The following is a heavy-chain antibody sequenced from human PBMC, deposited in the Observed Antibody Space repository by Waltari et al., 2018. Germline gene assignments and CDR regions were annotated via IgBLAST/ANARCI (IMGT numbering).Heavy chain of an antibody. Sequence: EVQLSESGGGLVQPGGSLRLSCATSGLTLSSYGMSWVRQAPGRGLGCVADIRDNGNTHYADSVKGRFTISRDISNSIVYLQMQSLRDEDTALYYCVGARDTPWGQGTLVTVSS. CDR2: IRDNGNT. CDR3: VGARDTP. D-gene: IGHD2-21*01. J-gene: IGHJ5*02. CDR1: GLTLSSYG. V-gene: IGHV3-23*01.